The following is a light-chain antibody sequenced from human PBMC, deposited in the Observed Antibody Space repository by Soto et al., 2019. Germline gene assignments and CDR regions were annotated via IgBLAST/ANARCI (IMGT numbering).Light chain of an antibody. V-gene: IGKV3-11*01. J-gene: IGKJ4*01. CDR2: SAS. CDR1: QSVRND. CDR3: QQRTNWPPT. Sequence: XXXGERATLSCRASQSVRNDLVWYHQKPGQAPRVLIYSASXRATGIPARFSGSGSGTDFTLTISSLEPEDFAVYYCQQRTNWPPTFGGGTKVEMK.